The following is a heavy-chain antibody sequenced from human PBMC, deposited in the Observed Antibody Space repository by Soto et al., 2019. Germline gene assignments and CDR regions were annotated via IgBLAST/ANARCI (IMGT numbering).Heavy chain of an antibody. V-gene: IGHV1-69*13. Sequence: EASVKVSCKASGGTFSSYAISWVRQAPGQGLEWMGGIIPIFGTANYAQKFQGRVTITADESTSTAYMELSSLRSEDTAVYYCAFARGGRGYSGYDPHYYYYYGMDVWGQGTTVTVSS. CDR1: GGTFSSYA. J-gene: IGHJ6*02. CDR2: IIPIFGTA. D-gene: IGHD5-12*01. CDR3: AFARGGRGYSGYDPHYYYYYGMDV.